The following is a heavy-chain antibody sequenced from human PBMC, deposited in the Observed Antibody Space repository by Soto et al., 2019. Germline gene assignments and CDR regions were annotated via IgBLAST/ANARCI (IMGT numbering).Heavy chain of an antibody. V-gene: IGHV1-3*01. D-gene: IGHD1-20*01. CDR1: GYTFTSYG. J-gene: IGHJ4*02. CDR2: INAGNGNT. Sequence: GASVKVSCKASGYTFTSYGISCVRQAPGQRLEWMGWINAGNGNTKYSQKFQGRVTITRDTSASTAYMELSSLRSEDTAVYYCARGITLPTPLDYWGQGTLVTVSS. CDR3: ARGITLPTPLDY.